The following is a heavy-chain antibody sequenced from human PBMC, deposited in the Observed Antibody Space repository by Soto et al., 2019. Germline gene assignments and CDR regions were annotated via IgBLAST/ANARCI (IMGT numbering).Heavy chain of an antibody. CDR1: GGSISSYY. V-gene: IGHV4-59*12. CDR2: IYYSGST. CDR3: ARDSRARVYFDY. D-gene: IGHD2-2*01. Sequence: QVQLQESGPGLVKPSETLSLTCTVSGGSISSYYWSWIRQPPGEGLEWIGYIYYSGSTYYNPSLKSRVTISVDTSKNQFSLKLSSVTAADTAVYYCARDSRARVYFDYWGQGTLVTVSS. J-gene: IGHJ4*02.